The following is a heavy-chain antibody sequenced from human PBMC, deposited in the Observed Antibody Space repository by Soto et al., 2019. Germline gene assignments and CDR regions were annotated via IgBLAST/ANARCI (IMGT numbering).Heavy chain of an antibody. CDR2: ISAYNGNT. CDR1: GYTFTSYV. J-gene: IGHJ6*02. V-gene: IGHV1-18*04. CDR3: ARAYSSGDYYCYGMDV. Sequence: QVQLVQSGAEVKKPGASVKVSCKASGYTFTSYVISWVRQAPGQGLEWMGWISAYNGNTNYAQKLQGRVTMTTDTPTRPAYMELRSLSSDDTDVYSCARAYSSGDYYCYGMDVWGQGTTVTVSS. D-gene: IGHD6-19*01.